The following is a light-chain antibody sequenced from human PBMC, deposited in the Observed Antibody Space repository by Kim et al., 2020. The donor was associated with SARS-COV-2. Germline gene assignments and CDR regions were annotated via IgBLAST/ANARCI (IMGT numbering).Light chain of an antibody. CDR2: MAS. V-gene: IGKV1-5*03. Sequence: DIQMTQSPSTLSAIVGDRVTITCRASQSISTSLAWYQQKPGKAPKLLIYMASRLESGVPPRFSGSGSGTEFTLTISSLQPDDFATYYCRQHNSYSRTFGQGTKVDIK. J-gene: IGKJ1*01. CDR1: QSISTS. CDR3: RQHNSYSRT.